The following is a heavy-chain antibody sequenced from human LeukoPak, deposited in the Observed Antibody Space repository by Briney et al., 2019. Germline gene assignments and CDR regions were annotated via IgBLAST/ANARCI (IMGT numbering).Heavy chain of an antibody. CDR3: ARAPFIAAAGATDY. CDR2: ISAYNGNT. D-gene: IGHD6-13*01. J-gene: IGHJ4*02. V-gene: IGHV1-18*01. Sequence: ASVKVSCKASGYTFTSYGISWVRQAPGQGLEWMGWISAYNGNTNHAQKLQGRVTMTTDTSTSTAYMELRSLRSDDTAVYYCARAPFIAAAGATDYWGQGTLVTVSS. CDR1: GYTFTSYG.